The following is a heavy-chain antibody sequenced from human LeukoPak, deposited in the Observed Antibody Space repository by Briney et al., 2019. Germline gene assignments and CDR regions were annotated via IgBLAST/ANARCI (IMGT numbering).Heavy chain of an antibody. Sequence: AASVKVSCKASGYTFTGYYMHWVRQAPGQGLEWMGWINPNSGGTNYAQKFQGRVTMTRDTSISTAYMELSRLRSDDTAVYYCARVEGFGQLVPFDPWGQGTLVTVSS. CDR1: GYTFTGYY. D-gene: IGHD1-1*01. CDR2: INPNSGGT. CDR3: ARVEGFGQLVPFDP. V-gene: IGHV1-2*02. J-gene: IGHJ5*02.